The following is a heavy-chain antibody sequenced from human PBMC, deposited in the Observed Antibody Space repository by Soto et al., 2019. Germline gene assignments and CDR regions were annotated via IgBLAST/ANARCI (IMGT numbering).Heavy chain of an antibody. CDR3: ARRPYGSGHYYYYGMDV. Sequence: GASVKVSCKASGYTFTSYDINWVRQATGQGLEWMGWMNPNSGNTGYAQKFQGRVTMTRNTSISTAYMELSSLKASDTAMYYCARRPYGSGHYYYYGMDVWGQGTTVTVSS. CDR2: MNPNSGNT. J-gene: IGHJ6*02. V-gene: IGHV1-8*01. D-gene: IGHD3-10*01. CDR1: GYTFTSYD.